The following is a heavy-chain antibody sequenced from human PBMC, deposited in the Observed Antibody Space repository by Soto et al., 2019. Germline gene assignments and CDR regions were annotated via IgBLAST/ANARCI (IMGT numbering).Heavy chain of an antibody. J-gene: IGHJ4*02. V-gene: IGHV3-64D*08. D-gene: IGHD5-12*01. Sequence: RVSLRLSFSAPGFTFSSYSMHWVRQAPGKGLEYVSAISSNGGSTYYADSVKGRFTISRDNSKNTLYLQMSSLRAEDTAVYYCVKEPTLIVATISDYWGQGTLVSVSS. CDR1: GFTFSSYS. CDR2: ISSNGGST. CDR3: VKEPTLIVATISDY.